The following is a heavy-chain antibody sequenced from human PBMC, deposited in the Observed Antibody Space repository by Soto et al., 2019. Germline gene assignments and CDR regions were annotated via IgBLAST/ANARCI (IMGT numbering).Heavy chain of an antibody. CDR1: GGSISSYY. J-gene: IGHJ4*02. D-gene: IGHD5-18*01. V-gene: IGHV4-59*01. Sequence: PSETLSLTCTVSGGSISSYYWSWIRQPPGKGLEWIGYIYYSGSTNYNPSLKSRVTISVDTSKNQFSLKLSPVTAADPAVYYWARVGYRYGYYFDYSGQGHTVVVYS. CDR3: ARVGYRYGYYFDY. CDR2: IYYSGST.